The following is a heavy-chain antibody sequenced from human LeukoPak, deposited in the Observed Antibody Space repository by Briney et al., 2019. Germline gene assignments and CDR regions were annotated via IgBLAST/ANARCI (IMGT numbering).Heavy chain of an antibody. Sequence: PSETLSLTCTVSGGSISSYYWSWIRQPAGKGLEWIGRIYTSGSTNYNPSLKSRVTMSVDTSKNQFSLKLSSVTAADTAVYYCARDFPNIGSNWFDPWGQGTLVTVSS. CDR1: GGSISSYY. J-gene: IGHJ5*02. V-gene: IGHV4-4*07. CDR2: IYTSGST. CDR3: ARDFPNIGSNWFDP. D-gene: IGHD2/OR15-2a*01.